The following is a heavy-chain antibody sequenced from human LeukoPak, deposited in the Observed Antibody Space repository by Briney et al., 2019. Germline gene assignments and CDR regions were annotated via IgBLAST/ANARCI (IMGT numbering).Heavy chain of an antibody. CDR2: MNPNSGNT. CDR3: ARGLTGSGAFDI. J-gene: IGHJ3*02. CDR1: GGTFSSYA. Sequence: ASVKVSCKASGGTFSSYAISWVRQATGQGLEWMGWMNPNSGNTGYAQKFQGRVTITRNTSISTAYMELSSLRSEDTAVYYCARGLTGSGAFDIWGQGTMVTVSS. V-gene: IGHV1-8*03. D-gene: IGHD3-10*01.